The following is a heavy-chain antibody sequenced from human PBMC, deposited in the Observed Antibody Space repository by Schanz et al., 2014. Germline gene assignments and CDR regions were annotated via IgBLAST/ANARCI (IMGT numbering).Heavy chain of an antibody. CDR1: GFSFSSYA. CDR2: MNESHSTI. V-gene: IGHV3-23*01. D-gene: IGHD3-10*01. CDR3: AKYRGYYRVSGSYRELEY. Sequence: EVQLLESGGGLVQPGGSLRLSCAASGFSFSSYAMGWVRQARGKGLEWVSAMNESHSTIYYAESVKGRFTISRDNSKNTLYLQMNSLRAEDTAVYYCAKYRGYYRVSGSYRELEYWGQGTLVTVSS. J-gene: IGHJ4*02.